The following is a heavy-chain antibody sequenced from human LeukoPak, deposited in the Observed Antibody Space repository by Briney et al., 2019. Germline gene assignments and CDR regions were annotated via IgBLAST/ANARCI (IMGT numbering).Heavy chain of an antibody. D-gene: IGHD1-1*01. CDR2: ILYNGRTT. Sequence: SETLSLTCTVSGGSLSPYYWSWIRQASGKGLQWIGYILYNGRTTNYNPSLKSRATILVDTSNNQFSLKLNSVTAADTAVYYCARVGDWNDLVYWGQGILVTVSS. V-gene: IGHV4-59*01. CDR3: ARVGDWNDLVY. CDR1: GGSLSPYY. J-gene: IGHJ4*02.